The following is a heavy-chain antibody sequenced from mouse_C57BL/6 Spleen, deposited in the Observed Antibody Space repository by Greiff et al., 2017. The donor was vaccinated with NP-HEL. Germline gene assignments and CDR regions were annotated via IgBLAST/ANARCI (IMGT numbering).Heavy chain of an antibody. CDR3: ARGGDYDGAPFAY. V-gene: IGHV3-6*01. Sequence: ESGPGLVKPSQSLSLTCSVTGYSITSGYYWNWIRQFPGNKLEWMGYISYDGSNNYNPSLKNRISITRDTSKKQFFLKLNSVTTEDTATYYCARGGDYDGAPFAYWGQGTLVTVSA. D-gene: IGHD2-4*01. CDR2: ISYDGSN. J-gene: IGHJ3*01. CDR1: GYSITSGYY.